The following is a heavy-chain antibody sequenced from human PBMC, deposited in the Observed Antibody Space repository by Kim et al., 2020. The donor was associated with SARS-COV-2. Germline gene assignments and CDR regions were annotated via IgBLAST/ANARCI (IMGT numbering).Heavy chain of an antibody. J-gene: IGHJ6*02. Sequence: VKGRFSISRDNPKNTLYLQMNSLRAEDTAEYYCAKDIEPAGYSYYYGLDVWGQGTTVTVSS. V-gene: IGHV3-23*01. D-gene: IGHD3-16*02. CDR3: AKDIEPAGYSYYYGLDV.